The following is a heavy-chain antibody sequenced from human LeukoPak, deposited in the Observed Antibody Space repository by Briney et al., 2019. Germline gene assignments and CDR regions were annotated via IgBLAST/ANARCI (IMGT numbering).Heavy chain of an antibody. CDR2: ISSGSSYI. J-gene: IGHJ4*02. CDR1: GFTFSSYS. V-gene: IGHV3-21*01. D-gene: IGHD1-26*01. Sequence: GSLRLSCAASGFTFSSYSMNWVRQAPGKGLEWVSSISSGSSYIYYADSVKGRFTISRDNAKNSLYLQMNSLRAEDTAVYYCARERVTRGSGSYFHDYWGQGTLVTVSS. CDR3: ARERVTRGSGSYFHDY.